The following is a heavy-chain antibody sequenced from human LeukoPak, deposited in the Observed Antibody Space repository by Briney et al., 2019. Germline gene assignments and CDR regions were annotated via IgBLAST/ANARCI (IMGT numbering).Heavy chain of an antibody. D-gene: IGHD1-26*01. CDR1: EFTLSSYD. Sequence: GGSLRLSCAASEFTLSSYDMHWVRQAPGKGLEWVAVISYDGSNKYYADSVKGRFTISRDNSKKMLYLQMNSLRAEDTAVYYCAKGIRRLVGTIPGLRRDHYMDVWGKGTTVTVSS. CDR3: AKGIRRLVGTIPGLRRDHYMDV. V-gene: IGHV3-30*18. CDR2: ISYDGSNK. J-gene: IGHJ6*03.